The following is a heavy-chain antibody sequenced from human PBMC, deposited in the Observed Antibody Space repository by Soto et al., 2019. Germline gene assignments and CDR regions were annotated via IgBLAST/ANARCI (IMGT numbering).Heavy chain of an antibody. D-gene: IGHD2-2*01. J-gene: IGHJ6*02. CDR1: GYTFTSYG. Sequence: QVQLVQSGAEVKKPGASVKVSCKASGYTFTSYGISWVRQAPGQGLEWMGWISAYNGNTNYAQKLQGRVTMTTHTSTSTAYMGLRSLRSDDTAVYYCARTISTSKPLYYYYYYGMDVWGQGTTVTVSS. V-gene: IGHV1-18*01. CDR2: ISAYNGNT. CDR3: ARTISTSKPLYYYYYYGMDV.